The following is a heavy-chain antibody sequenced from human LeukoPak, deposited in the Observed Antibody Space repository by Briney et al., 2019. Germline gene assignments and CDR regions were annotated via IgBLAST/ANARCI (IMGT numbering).Heavy chain of an antibody. J-gene: IGHJ4*02. V-gene: IGHV3-23*01. CDR2: ISGSGGST. CDR3: AKALRGGWTRFDY. D-gene: IGHD6-19*01. Sequence: PGGSLRLSCAASGFTFSNYAMSWVRQAPGKGLEWVSAISGSGGSTYYADSVKGRFTISRDNSKNTLYLQMNSLRAEDTAVYYCAKALRGGWTRFDYWGQGTLVTVSS. CDR1: GFTFSNYA.